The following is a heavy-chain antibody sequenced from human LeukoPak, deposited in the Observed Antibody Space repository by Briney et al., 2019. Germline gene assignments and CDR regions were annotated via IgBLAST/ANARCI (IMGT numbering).Heavy chain of an antibody. CDR1: GFTFSSYE. CDR3: ARVTGTTGYYYYYMDV. J-gene: IGHJ6*03. V-gene: IGHV3-48*03. CDR2: ISSSGSTI. Sequence: GGSLRLSCAASGFTFSSYEMNWVRQAPGKGLEWVSYISSSGSTIYYADSVKGRFTISRDNAKNSLYLQMNSLRAEDTAVYYCARVTGTTGYYYYYMDVWGKGTTVTISS. D-gene: IGHD1-1*01.